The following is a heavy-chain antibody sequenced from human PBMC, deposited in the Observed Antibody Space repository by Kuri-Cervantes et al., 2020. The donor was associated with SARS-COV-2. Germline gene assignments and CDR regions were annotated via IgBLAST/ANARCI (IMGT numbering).Heavy chain of an antibody. V-gene: IGHV3-7*01. D-gene: IGHD3-10*01. Sequence: GGSLRLSCAASGFTFRSCWMSWVRQAPGKGLEWVAAIKPEGGEKHYVDSVKGRFTISRDNAKNSLYLQMNSLRAEDTAVYYCARDRSFTPDYWGQGTLVTVSS. CDR3: ARDRSFTPDY. J-gene: IGHJ4*02. CDR2: IKPEGGEK. CDR1: GFTFRSCW.